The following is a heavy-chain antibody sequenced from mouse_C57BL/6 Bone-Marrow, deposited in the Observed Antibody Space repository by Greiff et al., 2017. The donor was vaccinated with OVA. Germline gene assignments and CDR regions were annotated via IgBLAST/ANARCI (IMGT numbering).Heavy chain of an antibody. CDR3: AGTQPYITVPEGVGTTVVAPYWYFDV. V-gene: IGHV2-2*01. CDR1: GFSLTSYG. J-gene: IGHJ1*03. CDR2: IWSGGST. D-gene: IGHD1-1*01. Sequence: QVQLQQSGPGLVQPSQSPSITCTVSGFSLTSYGVHWVRQSPGKGLEWLGVIWSGGSTDYNAAFISRLSISKDNSKSQVFFKMNSLQADDTAIYYCAGTQPYITVPEGVGTTVVAPYWYFDVWGTGTTVTVSS.